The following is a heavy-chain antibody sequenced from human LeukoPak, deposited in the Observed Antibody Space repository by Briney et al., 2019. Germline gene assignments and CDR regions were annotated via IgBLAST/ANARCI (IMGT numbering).Heavy chain of an antibody. Sequence: GGSLRLSCVVSGFTFSSSWMTWVRQAPGKGLEWAANIKQDGSETHYVDSVKGRFTISRDNAKNSLYLQMNSLRAEDTAVYYCAREPGIGYAFDIWGHGTVVTVSS. CDR2: IKQDGSET. D-gene: IGHD2/OR15-2a*01. J-gene: IGHJ3*02. V-gene: IGHV3-7*01. CDR3: AREPGIGYAFDI. CDR1: GFTFSSSW.